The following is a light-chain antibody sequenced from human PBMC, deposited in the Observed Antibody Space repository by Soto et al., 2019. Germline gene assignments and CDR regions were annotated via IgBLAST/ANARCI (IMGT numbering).Light chain of an antibody. CDR3: SSYTSSSVI. Sequence: QSALTQPASVSGSPGQSITISCTGTRSDVGGYNYVSWYQQHPGKAPKLMIYEVSNRPSGVSNRFSGSKSGNTASLSICGLQAEDEADYYCSSYTSSSVIFGGGTKLTVL. CDR2: EVS. J-gene: IGLJ2*01. V-gene: IGLV2-14*01. CDR1: RSDVGGYNY.